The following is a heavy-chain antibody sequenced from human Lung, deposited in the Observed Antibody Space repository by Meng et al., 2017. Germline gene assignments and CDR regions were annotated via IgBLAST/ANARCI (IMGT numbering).Heavy chain of an antibody. V-gene: IGHV3-15*01. CDR2: MKSNVDGGTV. CDR1: GFTFSNAW. Sequence: EVRLVESGGGLVKPGGLLTLSCEGSGFTFSNAWMSWVRQAPGQGLEWIGRMKSNVDGGTVDYAAAVKGRFFISRDDSENTFYLQMNSLKTEDTAVYYCSGHVDYWGHGTLVIVSS. J-gene: IGHJ4*01. CDR3: SGHVDY.